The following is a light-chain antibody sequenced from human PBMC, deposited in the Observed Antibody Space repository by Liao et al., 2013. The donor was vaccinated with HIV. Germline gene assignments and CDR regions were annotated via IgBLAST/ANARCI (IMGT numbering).Light chain of an antibody. CDR1: NLGDKF. V-gene: IGLV3-1*01. J-gene: IGLJ1*01. Sequence: SYELTQPPSVSVSPGQTASITCSGDNLGDKFSCWYYQKPGQSPVLVIYQDSKRPSGIPERFSGSNSGNTATLTISGTQAMDEADYYCQAWDSTLAWKVFGTGTRVTVL. CDR2: QDS. CDR3: QAWDSTLAWKV.